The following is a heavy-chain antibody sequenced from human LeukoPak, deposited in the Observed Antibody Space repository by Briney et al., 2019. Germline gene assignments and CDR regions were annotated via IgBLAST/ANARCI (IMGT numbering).Heavy chain of an antibody. V-gene: IGHV3-7*01. Sequence: GGSLRLSCAASGFTFSTYWMNWFRQTPGKGLEWVAKIKADGGEKDYVASVKGRFTISRDNAKNSLFLQMNSLRAEDTAVYYCARLRGYSGIPDYWGQGTLVRVSS. CDR2: IKADGGEK. CDR1: GFTFSTYW. J-gene: IGHJ4*02. CDR3: ARLRGYSGIPDY. D-gene: IGHD5-12*01.